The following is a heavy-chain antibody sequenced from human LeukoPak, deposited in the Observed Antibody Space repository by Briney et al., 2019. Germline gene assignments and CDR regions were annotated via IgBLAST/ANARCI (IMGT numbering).Heavy chain of an antibody. D-gene: IGHD5-18*01. CDR3: ARVTSLYRGWVDTATRWFDP. CDR2: IYYSGST. V-gene: IGHV4-30-4*01. CDR1: GGSISSGDYY. Sequence: SQTLSLTCTVSGGSISSGDYYWSRIRQPPGKGLEWIGYIYYSGSTYYNPSLKSRVTISVDTSKNQFSLKLSSVTAADTAVYYCARVTSLYRGWVDTATRWFDPWGQGTLVTVSS. J-gene: IGHJ5*02.